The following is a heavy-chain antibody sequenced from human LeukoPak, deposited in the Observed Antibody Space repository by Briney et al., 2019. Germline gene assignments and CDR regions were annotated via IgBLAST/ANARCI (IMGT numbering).Heavy chain of an antibody. CDR2: INHSGST. D-gene: IGHD3-10*01. CDR1: GGSFSGYY. J-gene: IGHJ2*01. V-gene: IGHV4-34*01. Sequence: SETLSLTCAVYGGSFSGYYWSWIRQPPGKGLEWIGEINHSGSTNYNPSLKSRVTISVDTSKNQFSLKLSSVTAADTAVYYCARDYYGPGSLRYFDLWGRGTLVTVSS. CDR3: ARDYYGPGSLRYFDL.